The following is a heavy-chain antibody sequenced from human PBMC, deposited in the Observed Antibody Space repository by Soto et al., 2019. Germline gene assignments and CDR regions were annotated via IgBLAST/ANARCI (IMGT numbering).Heavy chain of an antibody. J-gene: IGHJ3*02. Sequence: ASVKVSCKASGYTFTSYYMHWVRQAPGQGLEWMGIINPSGGSTSYARKFQGRVTMTRDTSTSTVYMELSSLRSEDTAVYYCARVLSSGYYSGSGAFDIWGQGTMVTVSS. V-gene: IGHV1-46*01. CDR1: GYTFTSYY. CDR2: INPSGGST. D-gene: IGHD3-22*01. CDR3: ARVLSSGYYSGSGAFDI.